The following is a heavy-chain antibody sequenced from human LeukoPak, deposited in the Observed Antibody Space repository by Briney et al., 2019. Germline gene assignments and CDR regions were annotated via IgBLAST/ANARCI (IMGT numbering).Heavy chain of an antibody. CDR1: GNSISSGYY. J-gene: IGHJ4*02. Sequence: PSETLSLTCAVSGNSISSGYYWGWIRQPPGKGLEWIGTIYHSGSTSYNPSPKSRVTISVDTSENQFSLRLSSVTAADTAVYYCARESDSGGFSNYWGQGILVTVSS. D-gene: IGHD3-22*01. CDR2: IYHSGST. CDR3: ARESDSGGFSNY. V-gene: IGHV4-38-2*01.